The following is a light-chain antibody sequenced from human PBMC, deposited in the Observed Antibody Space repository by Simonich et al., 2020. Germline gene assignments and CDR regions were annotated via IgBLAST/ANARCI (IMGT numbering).Light chain of an antibody. CDR3: QSYDSSLSGCVV. Sequence: QSVLTQPPSVSGAPGQRVTISCTGSSSNIGAGYDVNWYQQLPGTAPKLLIYDNSNRPSGVTDRFSGSKSGTSASLAITGIQAEDEADYYCQSYDSSLSGCVVFGGGTKLTVL. V-gene: IGLV1-40*01. CDR2: DNS. J-gene: IGLJ2*01. CDR1: SSNIGAGYD.